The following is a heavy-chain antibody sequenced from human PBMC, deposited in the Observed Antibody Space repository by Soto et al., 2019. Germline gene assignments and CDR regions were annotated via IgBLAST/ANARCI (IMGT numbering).Heavy chain of an antibody. CDR2: MNPNSGNT. Sequence: ASVKVSCKASGYTFTSYDINWVRQATGQGLEWMGWMNPNSGNTGYAQKFQGRVTMTRNTSISTAYMELSSLRSEDTAVYYCARGPITMVRGVIMQYYSNATLFWGPGSTLTGS. CDR1: GYTFTSYD. CDR3: ARGPITMVRGVIMQYYSNATLF. D-gene: IGHD3-10*01. V-gene: IGHV1-8*01. J-gene: IGHJ6*02.